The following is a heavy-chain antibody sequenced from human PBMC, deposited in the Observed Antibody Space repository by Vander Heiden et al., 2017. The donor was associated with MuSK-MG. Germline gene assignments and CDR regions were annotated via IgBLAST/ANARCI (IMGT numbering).Heavy chain of an antibody. D-gene: IGHD3-10*01. Sequence: EVQLVESGGGVVRPGGSLRLSCAASGFTFDDYGMSWVRQAPGKGLEWVSGINWNGGSTGYADSVKGRFTISRDNAKNSLYLQMNSLRAEDTALYYCARDGSTYYYGSGSYFGYWGQGTLVTVSS. J-gene: IGHJ4*02. CDR3: ARDGSTYYYGSGSYFGY. CDR2: INWNGGST. V-gene: IGHV3-20*04. CDR1: GFTFDDYG.